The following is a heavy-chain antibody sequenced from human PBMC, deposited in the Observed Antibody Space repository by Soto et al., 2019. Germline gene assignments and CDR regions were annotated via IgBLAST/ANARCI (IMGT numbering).Heavy chain of an antibody. Sequence: GGSLRLSCAASGFTFSCYAMSWVRQAPGKGLEWVSGITDSGYYADSVKGRFTISRDNSKNTLYLQMNSLRAEDTAVYYCAKDLITIFGVVTPYYAMDVWGQGTTVTVSS. CDR3: AKDLITIFGVVTPYYAMDV. CDR1: GFTFSCYA. J-gene: IGHJ6*02. CDR2: ITDSG. D-gene: IGHD3-3*01. V-gene: IGHV3-23*01.